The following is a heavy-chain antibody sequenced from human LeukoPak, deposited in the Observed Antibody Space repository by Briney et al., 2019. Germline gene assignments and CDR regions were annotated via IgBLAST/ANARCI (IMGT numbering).Heavy chain of an antibody. CDR1: GFTFSNYA. D-gene: IGHD3-10*01. CDR3: ATDDGGSPPDAFDI. Sequence: GGSLRLSCAASGFTFSNYALSWVRQAPGKGLEWVSTINYSGGITYYADSVKGRFAISRDSSKKTLYLQMNGLRGEDTAVYYCATDDGGSPPDAFDIWGQGTLVTVSS. CDR2: INYSGGIT. J-gene: IGHJ3*02. V-gene: IGHV3-23*01.